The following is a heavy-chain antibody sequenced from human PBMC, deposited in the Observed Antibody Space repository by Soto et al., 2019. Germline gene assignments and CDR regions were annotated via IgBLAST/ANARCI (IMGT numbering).Heavy chain of an antibody. CDR1: GFSFSDYA. Sequence: EVQLLESGGGLVQPGGSLRLSCAASGFSFSDYAMSWVRQAPGKGLEGVSIISGDAGSTKYADSVKGRFTISRGNSKNTVYLQMNSLRAEDTAVYYCAKRVYGDYVWFDFWGQGTLVTVSS. CDR3: AKRVYGDYVWFDF. CDR2: ISGDAGST. D-gene: IGHD4-17*01. V-gene: IGHV3-23*01. J-gene: IGHJ4*02.